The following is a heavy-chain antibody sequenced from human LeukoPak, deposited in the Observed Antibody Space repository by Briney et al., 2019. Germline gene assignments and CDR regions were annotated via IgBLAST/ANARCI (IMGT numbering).Heavy chain of an antibody. CDR1: GYSFTSYW. CDR3: ARSPGWGTKYSSSSGVYYYYMDV. Sequence: GESLKISCKGSGYSFTSYWIGWVRQMPGKGLEWMGIIYPGDSDTRYSPSFQGQVTISADKSISTAYLQWSSLKASDTAMYYCARSPGWGTKYSSSSGVYYYYMDVWGKGTTVTVSS. V-gene: IGHV5-51*01. J-gene: IGHJ6*03. D-gene: IGHD6-6*01. CDR2: IYPGDSDT.